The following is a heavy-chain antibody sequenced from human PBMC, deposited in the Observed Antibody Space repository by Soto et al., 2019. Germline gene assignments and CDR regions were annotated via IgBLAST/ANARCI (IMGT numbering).Heavy chain of an antibody. Sequence: GGSLRLSCAASGFTFDDYAMHWVRQAPGKGLEWVSGISWNSGSIGYADPVKGRFTISRDNAKNSLYLQMNSLRAEDTALYYCAKVNQLGYWFDPWGQGTLVTVSS. J-gene: IGHJ5*02. CDR2: ISWNSGSI. V-gene: IGHV3-9*01. D-gene: IGHD2-2*01. CDR1: GFTFDDYA. CDR3: AKVNQLGYWFDP.